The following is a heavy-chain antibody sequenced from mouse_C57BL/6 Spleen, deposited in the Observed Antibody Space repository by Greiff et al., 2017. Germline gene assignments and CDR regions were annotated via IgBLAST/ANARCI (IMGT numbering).Heavy chain of an antibody. J-gene: IGHJ2*01. Sequence: QVQLQQPGAELVRPGTSVKLSCKASGYTFTSYWMHWVKQRPGQGLEWIGVIDPSDSYTNYNQQFKGKATLTVDTSSSTAYLQLSSLTSEDSAVYYCARRIYGSSYYFDYWGQGTTLTVSS. D-gene: IGHD1-1*01. CDR3: ARRIYGSSYYFDY. CDR2: IDPSDSYT. V-gene: IGHV1-59*01. CDR1: GYTFTSYW.